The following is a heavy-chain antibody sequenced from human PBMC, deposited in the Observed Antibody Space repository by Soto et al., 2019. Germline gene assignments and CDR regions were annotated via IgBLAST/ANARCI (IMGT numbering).Heavy chain of an antibody. CDR1: GGSVSSDTYY. CDR3: ARGSSTMITPLGL. J-gene: IGHJ2*01. CDR2: IYDSGST. Sequence: PSETLSLTCIVSGGSVSSDTYYWSWIRQPPGKGLEWIGYIYDSGSTNYNPSLKSRVTISVDTSKNQFSLKLSSVIAADTAVYYCARGSSTMITPLGLWGRGTLVTVSS. V-gene: IGHV4-61*01. D-gene: IGHD3-16*01.